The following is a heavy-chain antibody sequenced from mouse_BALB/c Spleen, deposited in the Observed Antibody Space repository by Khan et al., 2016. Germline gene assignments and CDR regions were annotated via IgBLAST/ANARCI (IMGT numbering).Heavy chain of an antibody. J-gene: IGHJ2*01. CDR2: ISSGGST. D-gene: IGHD2-1*01. Sequence: EVELVESGGGLVKPGGSLKLSCAASGFTFSSYAMSWVRQTPEKSLEWVASISSGGSTYYPDRVKCRFTISSDHARNILNLQMSSLRSEDTAMYYCAREDYGNCGDYFDYWGQDTTLTVT. CDR1: GFTFSSYA. CDR3: AREDYGNCGDYFDY. V-gene: IGHV5-6-5*01.